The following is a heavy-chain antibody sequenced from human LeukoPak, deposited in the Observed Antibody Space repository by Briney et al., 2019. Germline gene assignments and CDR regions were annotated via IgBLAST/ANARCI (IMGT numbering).Heavy chain of an antibody. D-gene: IGHD6-6*01. V-gene: IGHV3-21*01. CDR2: ISSSSSYI. CDR1: GFTFSSYS. J-gene: IGHJ6*03. CDR3: AKDGKYSSSSLYYYYMDV. Sequence: GSLRLSCAASGFTFSSYSMTWVRQAPGKGVEGVSSISSSSSYIYYADSVKGRFTISRDNAKNSLYLQMNSLRAEDTAVYDCAKDGKYSSSSLYYYYMDVWGKGTTVTVSS.